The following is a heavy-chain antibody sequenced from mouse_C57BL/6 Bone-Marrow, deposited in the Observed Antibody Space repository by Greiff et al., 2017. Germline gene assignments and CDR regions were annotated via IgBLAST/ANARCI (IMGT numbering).Heavy chain of an antibody. CDR2: IYPGNSDT. CDR1: GYTFTSYW. J-gene: IGHJ2*01. V-gene: IGHV1-5*01. Sequence: VQLQQSGTVLARPGASVKMSCKTSGYTFTSYWMHWVKQRPGQGLEWIGAIYPGNSDTSYNQKFKGKAKLTAVTSASTAYMELSSLTNEDSAVYYCTRFPAPLYDGYEGYFDYWGQGTTLTVSS. D-gene: IGHD2-3*01. CDR3: TRFPAPLYDGYEGYFDY.